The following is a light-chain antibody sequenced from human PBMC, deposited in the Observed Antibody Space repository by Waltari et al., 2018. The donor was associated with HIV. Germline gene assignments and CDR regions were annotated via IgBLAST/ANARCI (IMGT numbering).Light chain of an antibody. CDR1: QRIDTTS. CDR2: GAS. CDR3: LQDYNLPGA. Sequence: VLTQSPGTLSVSPGERATLSCRASQRIDTTSVSWYQHKAAQPPRLIIYGASTRASGIPPRFSGSGSGTDFTLTISGLQPEDFASYYCLQDYNLPGAFGQGTRVEIK. J-gene: IGKJ1*01. V-gene: IGKV3D-7*01.